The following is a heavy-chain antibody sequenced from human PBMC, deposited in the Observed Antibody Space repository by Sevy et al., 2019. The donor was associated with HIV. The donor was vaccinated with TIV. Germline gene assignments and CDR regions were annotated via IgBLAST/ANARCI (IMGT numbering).Heavy chain of an antibody. CDR3: TTDQFLVLLEQDTYGMDV. V-gene: IGHV3-15*01. J-gene: IGHJ6*02. Sequence: GGSLRLSCAASGFTFSNAWMSWVRHAPGKGLEWVGRIKSKTDGGTTDYAAPVKGRFTISRDDSKNTLYLQMNSLKTEDTAVYYCTTDQFLVLLEQDTYGMDVWGQGTTVTVSS. CDR2: IKSKTDGGTT. D-gene: IGHD2-15*01. CDR1: GFTFSNAW.